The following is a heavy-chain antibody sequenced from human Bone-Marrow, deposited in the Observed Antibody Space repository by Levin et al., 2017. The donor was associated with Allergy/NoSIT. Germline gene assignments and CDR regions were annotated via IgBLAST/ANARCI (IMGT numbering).Heavy chain of an antibody. CDR3: ARDRTCIGCRCYGT. J-gene: IGHJ4*02. Sequence: GESLKISCAASGFTVSNNYMRWFRQAPGRGLEWVSLIYSGGTTYYADSVKGRFTISRDNSQNTLHLQMNSLRAEDTAVYYCARDRTCIGCRCYGTWGQGTLVTVSS. CDR1: GFTVSNNY. D-gene: IGHD2-15*01. CDR2: IYSGGTT. V-gene: IGHV3-66*01.